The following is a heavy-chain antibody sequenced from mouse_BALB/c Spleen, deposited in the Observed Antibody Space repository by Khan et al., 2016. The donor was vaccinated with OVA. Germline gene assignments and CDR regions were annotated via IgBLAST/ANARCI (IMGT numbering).Heavy chain of an antibody. J-gene: IGHJ2*01. CDR1: GLTFSRYS. Sequence: EVELVESGGGLVKPGESLKLSCAASGLTFSRYSMSWVRQTPEKRLEWVASISSGGRYTYSPDTVKGRFTLSRDNANNTLYLHMSSLRSEDTAIYYCARHEDYYGSRPYFDYWGQGTTLTVSS. CDR3: ARHEDYYGSRPYFDY. V-gene: IGHV5-9-3*01. D-gene: IGHD1-1*01. CDR2: ISSGGRYT.